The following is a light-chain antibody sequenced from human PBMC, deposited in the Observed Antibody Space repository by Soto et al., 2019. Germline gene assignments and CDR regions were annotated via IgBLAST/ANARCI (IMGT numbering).Light chain of an antibody. Sequence: EIVMTQSPATLSVSPGERATLSCRASQSVASNLAWYQQKPGQAPRLLIYGASTRATDIPARFSGSGSGTDFTLTISSLQSEDVAVYYCQQYNRWPPITFGQGTRLEIK. CDR2: GAS. V-gene: IGKV3-15*01. CDR1: QSVASN. CDR3: QQYNRWPPIT. J-gene: IGKJ5*01.